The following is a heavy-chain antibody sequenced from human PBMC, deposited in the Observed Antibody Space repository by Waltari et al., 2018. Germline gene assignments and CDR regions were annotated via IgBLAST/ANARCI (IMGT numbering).Heavy chain of an antibody. Sequence: EVQLVESGGGLVQPGGSLRLSCSASVFTFSSYWLSWFRPAPGKGLEWVATLKQDGSEKYYVDSGKGRFTISRDNAKNSLYLQMNSLRAEDTAVYYCAREAYSSSFLLDYWGQGTLVTVSS. D-gene: IGHD6-13*01. J-gene: IGHJ4*02. CDR3: AREAYSSSFLLDY. CDR2: LKQDGSEK. V-gene: IGHV3-7*01. CDR1: VFTFSSYW.